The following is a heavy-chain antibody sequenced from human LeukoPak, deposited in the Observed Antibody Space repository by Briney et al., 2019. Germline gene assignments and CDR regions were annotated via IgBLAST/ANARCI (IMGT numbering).Heavy chain of an antibody. D-gene: IGHD6-13*01. CDR3: ARYLAAAGTKYAFDI. V-gene: IGHV4-59*01. CDR1: GGSISSYY. Sequence: SETLSLTCTVSGGSISSYYWSWIRQPPGKGLEWIGYIYYSGRTNYNPSLKSRVTISVDTSKNQFSLKRSSVTAADTAVYYCARYLAAAGTKYAFDIWGQGTMVTVSS. CDR2: IYYSGRT. J-gene: IGHJ3*02.